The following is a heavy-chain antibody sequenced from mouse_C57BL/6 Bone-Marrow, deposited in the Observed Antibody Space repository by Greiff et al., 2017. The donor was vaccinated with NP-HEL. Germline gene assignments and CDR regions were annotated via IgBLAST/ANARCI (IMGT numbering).Heavy chain of an antibody. CDR1: GFTFSDYY. V-gene: IGHV5-16*01. Sequence: EVQVVESEGGLVQPGRSMKLSCTASGFTFSDYYMAWVRQVPEKGLEWVANINYDGSSTYYLDSLKSRFIISRDNAKNILYLQMSSLKSEDTATYYCARVPYSNYNYFDYWGQGTTLTVSS. J-gene: IGHJ2*01. CDR2: INYDGSST. D-gene: IGHD2-5*01. CDR3: ARVPYSNYNYFDY.